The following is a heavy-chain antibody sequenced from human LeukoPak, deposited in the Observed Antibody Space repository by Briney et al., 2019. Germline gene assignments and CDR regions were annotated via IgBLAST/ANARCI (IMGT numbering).Heavy chain of an antibody. V-gene: IGHV4-30-4*01. CDR2: IYYSGST. CDR3: AREEGHRNWFDP. J-gene: IGHJ5*02. Sequence: SQTLSLTCTVSGGSISSGDYYWSWIRQPPGKGLEWIGYIYYSGSTYYNPSLKSRVTISVDTSKNQFSLKLNSVTAADTAVYYCAREEGHRNWFDPWGQGTLVTVSS. CDR1: GGSISSGDYY. D-gene: IGHD1-14*01.